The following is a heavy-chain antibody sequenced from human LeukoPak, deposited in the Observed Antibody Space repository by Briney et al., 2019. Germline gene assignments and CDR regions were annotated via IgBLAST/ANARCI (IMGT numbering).Heavy chain of an antibody. J-gene: IGHJ6*03. V-gene: IGHV1-69*05. Sequence: SVKVSCKASGGTFSSYAISWVRQTPGQGLEWMGGIIPIFGTANYAQKFQGRVTITTDESTSTAYMELSSLRSEDTAVYYCARDYAPLTVTNYYYYYMDVWGKGTTVTVSS. CDR3: ARDYAPLTVTNYYYYYMDV. CDR2: IIPIFGTA. D-gene: IGHD4-11*01. CDR1: GGTFSSYA.